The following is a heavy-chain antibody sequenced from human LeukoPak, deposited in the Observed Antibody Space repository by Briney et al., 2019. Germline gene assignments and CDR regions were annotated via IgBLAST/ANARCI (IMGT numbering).Heavy chain of an antibody. D-gene: IGHD2/OR15-2a*01. CDR3: ARVGLLADY. V-gene: IGHV4-34*01. CDR1: GGSFGGYY. CDR2: INHSGST. J-gene: IGHJ4*02. Sequence: SETLSLTCAVYGGSFGGYYWSWIRQPPGKGLEWIGEINHSGSTNYNPSLKSRVTISVDTSKNQFSLKLSSVTAADTAVYYCARVGLLADYWGQGTLVTVSS.